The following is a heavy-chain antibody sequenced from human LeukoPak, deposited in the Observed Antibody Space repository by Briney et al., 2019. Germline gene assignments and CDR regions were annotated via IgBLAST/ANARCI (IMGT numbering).Heavy chain of an antibody. V-gene: IGHV3-23*01. CDR2: ISESGSGT. J-gene: IGHJ4*02. CDR1: GLTFSRYA. D-gene: IGHD5-12*01. CDR3: VVFSGYDQPDY. Sequence: GGSLRLSCAVSGLTFSRYAMSWVRQAPGKGLEWVSAISESGSGTYYADSVKGRFTISRDNSKDTLSLQMNSLRAEDTAVYYCVVFSGYDQPDYWGQGTLVTVSS.